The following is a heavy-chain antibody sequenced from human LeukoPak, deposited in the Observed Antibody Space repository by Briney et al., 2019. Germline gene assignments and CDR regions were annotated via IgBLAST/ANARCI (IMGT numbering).Heavy chain of an antibody. CDR3: ARRAASEWELEVYFDY. J-gene: IGHJ4*02. D-gene: IGHD1-26*01. Sequence: PGGSLRLSCAASGFTFSSYSMNWVRQAPGKGLEWVSSISSSSYIYYADSVKGRFTISRDNAKNSLYLQMNSLRAEDTAVYYCARRAASEWELEVYFDYWGQGTLVTVSS. V-gene: IGHV3-21*01. CDR2: ISSSSYI. CDR1: GFTFSSYS.